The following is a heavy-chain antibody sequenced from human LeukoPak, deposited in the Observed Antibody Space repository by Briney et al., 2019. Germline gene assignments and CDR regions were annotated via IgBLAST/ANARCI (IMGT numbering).Heavy chain of an antibody. CDR3: ARGLRSGSHSRGFDP. J-gene: IGHJ5*02. CDR2: IIPIFGTA. Sequence: SATVSCKASGGTFSSYAISWVRQAPGQGLEWMGGIIPIFGTANYAQKFQGRVTITADESTSTAYMELSSLRSEDTAVYYCARGLRSGSHSRGFDPWGQGTLVTVSS. CDR1: GGTFSSYA. V-gene: IGHV1-69*01. D-gene: IGHD3-10*02.